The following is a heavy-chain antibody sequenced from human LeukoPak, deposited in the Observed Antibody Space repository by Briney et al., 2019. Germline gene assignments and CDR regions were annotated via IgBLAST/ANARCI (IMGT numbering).Heavy chain of an antibody. CDR1: GFSFTSYW. CDR3: ARGDFNDNGDYVDAFDV. CDR2: IKQDGSEK. D-gene: IGHD4-17*01. J-gene: IGHJ3*01. Sequence: PGGSLRLSCAASGFSFTSYWMSWVRQAPGKGLEWVGNIKQDGSEKFYADSVKGRFTISRDNVKNSLYLQVNSLRVEDTAVYYCARGDFNDNGDYVDAFDVWGQGTMVTVSS. V-gene: IGHV3-7*01.